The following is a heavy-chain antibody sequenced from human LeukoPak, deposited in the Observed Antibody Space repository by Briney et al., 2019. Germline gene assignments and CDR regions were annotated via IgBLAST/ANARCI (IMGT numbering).Heavy chain of an antibody. V-gene: IGHV3-15*01. D-gene: IGHD3-22*01. Sequence: PGGSLRLSCGASGFSFSSAWMAWVRQAPGKGLEWVGRSISATDGGTIEYAAPVKGRFSISRDDSKNMFYLQMNFLKIEDTAVYYCTTDSFLRTKIVVAPDYWGQGTLVTVSS. CDR1: GFSFSSAW. CDR2: SISATDGGTI. J-gene: IGHJ4*02. CDR3: TTDSFLRTKIVVAPDY.